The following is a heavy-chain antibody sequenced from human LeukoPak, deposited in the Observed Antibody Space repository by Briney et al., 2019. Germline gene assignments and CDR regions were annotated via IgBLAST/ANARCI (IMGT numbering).Heavy chain of an antibody. CDR3: ATKVVTDAFDI. Sequence: PGGSLRLSCTVSGFTVSDNSMSWVRQAPGKGLEWVSGISGGVGTTYYVDSVKGRFTISRDNSKNTLFLQMNSLRAEDTAVYYCATKVVTDAFDIWGQGTMVTVSS. J-gene: IGHJ3*02. V-gene: IGHV3-23*01. CDR1: GFTVSDNS. CDR2: ISGGVGTT. D-gene: IGHD3-22*01.